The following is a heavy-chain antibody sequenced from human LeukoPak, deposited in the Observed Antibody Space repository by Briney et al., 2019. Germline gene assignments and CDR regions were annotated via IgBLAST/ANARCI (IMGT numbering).Heavy chain of an antibody. J-gene: IGHJ6*03. CDR2: IYTSGST. Sequence: SETLSLTCTVSGGSISSYYWSWIRQPAGKGLDWIGRIYTSGSTNYNPSLKSRVTMSVDTSKNQFSLKLSSVTAADTAVYYCARFNIRANYYYYMDVWGKGTTVTVSS. CDR3: ARFNIRANYYYYMDV. V-gene: IGHV4-4*07. D-gene: IGHD3-3*02. CDR1: GGSISSYY.